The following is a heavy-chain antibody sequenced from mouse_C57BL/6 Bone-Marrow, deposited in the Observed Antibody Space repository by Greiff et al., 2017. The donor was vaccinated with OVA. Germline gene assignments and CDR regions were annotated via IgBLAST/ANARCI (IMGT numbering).Heavy chain of an antibody. CDR2: ISDGGSYT. CDR1: GFTFSSYA. Sequence: EVNLVESGGGLVKPGGSLKLSCAASGFTFSSYAMSWVRQTPEKRLEWVATISDGGSYTYYPDNVKGRFTISRDNAKNNLYLQMSHLKSEDTAMYYCAREYDSSGSFAYWGQGTLVTVSA. J-gene: IGHJ3*01. V-gene: IGHV5-4*01. CDR3: AREYDSSGSFAY. D-gene: IGHD3-2*02.